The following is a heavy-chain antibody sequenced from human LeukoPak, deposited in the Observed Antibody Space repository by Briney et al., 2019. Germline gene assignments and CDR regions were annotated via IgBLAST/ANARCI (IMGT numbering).Heavy chain of an antibody. CDR2: IQSAGNT. V-gene: IGHV3-53*01. CDR3: AKDVDIAVAGLFDY. J-gene: IGHJ4*02. D-gene: IGHD6-19*01. Sequence: GGSLRLSCAASGLDVSHHYLNWVRQAPGKGLEWVAYIQSAGNTYYADSVKGRFTISRDNSENTLYLQMNSLRAEDTAVYYCAKDVDIAVAGLFDYWGQGTLVTVSS. CDR1: GLDVSHHY.